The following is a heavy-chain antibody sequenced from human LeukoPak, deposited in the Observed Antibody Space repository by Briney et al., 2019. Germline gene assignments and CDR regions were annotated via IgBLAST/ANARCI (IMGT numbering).Heavy chain of an antibody. CDR3: ARVTAVTTGAFDF. Sequence: GGSLRLSCAASGFTFNDYGMHWVRQAPGKGLEGVAVMSNDGSNKYYADAVKGRFTISRDNSKNTLYLQMNSLRAEDTAVYYCARVTAVTTGAFDFWGQETMVTVSS. CDR1: GFTFNDYG. J-gene: IGHJ3*01. V-gene: IGHV3-30*03. D-gene: IGHD4-17*01. CDR2: MSNDGSNK.